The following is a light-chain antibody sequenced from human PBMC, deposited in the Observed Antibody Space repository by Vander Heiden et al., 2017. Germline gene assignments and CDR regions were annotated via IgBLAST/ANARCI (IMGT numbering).Light chain of an antibody. CDR2: RAS. CDR1: QSISSW. V-gene: IGKV1-5*03. Sequence: DIQMPQSPSTLSASVGDRVTITCRASQSISSWLAWYQQKPGKAPKLLSYRASRVESGVPLRFSGSGYETEFTLTSSSLQPDDFANYYCQQDNPYWTFGQGTKVEIK. J-gene: IGKJ1*01. CDR3: QQDNPYWT.